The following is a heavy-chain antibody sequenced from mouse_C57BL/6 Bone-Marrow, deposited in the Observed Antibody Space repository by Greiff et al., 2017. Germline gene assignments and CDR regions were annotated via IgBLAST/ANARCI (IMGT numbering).Heavy chain of an antibody. V-gene: IGHV1-64*01. J-gene: IGHJ1*03. CDR3: ARSGSKPGYFDV. CDR1: GYTFTSYW. CDR2: IHPNSGST. Sequence: QVQLKQPGAELVKPGASVKLSCKASGYTFTSYWMPWVKQRPGQGLAWIGMIHPNSGSTNYNEKFKSKATLTVDKSSSAAYMQLSSLTSEDSAVYYCARSGSKPGYFDVWGTGTTVTVSS. D-gene: IGHD1-1*01.